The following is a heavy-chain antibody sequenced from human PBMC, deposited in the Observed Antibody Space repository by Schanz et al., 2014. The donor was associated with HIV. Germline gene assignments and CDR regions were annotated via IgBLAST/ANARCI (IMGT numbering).Heavy chain of an antibody. CDR3: ARAAFSSEYYYGMDV. CDR2: IIPFFGTA. CDR1: GGSFSSYA. D-gene: IGHD3-3*02. V-gene: IGHV1-69*01. Sequence: QVQLVQSGAEVKKPGSSVTVSCKASGGSFSSYAINWVRQAPGQGLQWMGGIIPFFGTANYAQTLQGRLTITADESTGTAYMELSSLRSADTAVYFCARAAFSSEYYYGMDVWGQGTTVTVSS. J-gene: IGHJ6*02.